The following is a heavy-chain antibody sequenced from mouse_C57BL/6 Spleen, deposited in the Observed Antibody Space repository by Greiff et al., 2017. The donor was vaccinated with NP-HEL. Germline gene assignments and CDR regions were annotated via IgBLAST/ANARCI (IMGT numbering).Heavy chain of an antibody. J-gene: IGHJ4*01. CDR3: ARSGFITTVVAYYYAMDY. CDR2: ILPGSGST. D-gene: IGHD1-1*01. Sequence: VQLQQSGAELMKPGASVKLSCKATGYTFTGYWIEWVKQRPGHGLEWIGEILPGSGSTNYNEKFKGKATFTADTSSNTAYMQLSSLTTEDSAIYYCARSGFITTVVAYYYAMDYWGQGTSVTVSS. CDR1: GYTFTGYW. V-gene: IGHV1-9*01.